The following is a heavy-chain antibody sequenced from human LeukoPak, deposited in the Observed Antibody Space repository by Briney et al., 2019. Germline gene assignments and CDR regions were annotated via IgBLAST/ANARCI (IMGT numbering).Heavy chain of an antibody. V-gene: IGHV4-34*01. CDR1: GGSFSGYY. CDR2: INHSGST. CDR3: ARGDPDPAMTYFDY. J-gene: IGHJ4*02. Sequence: SETLSLTCAVYGGSFSGYYWSWIRQPPGKGLEWIGEINHSGSTNYNPSLKSRVTISVDTSKNQFSLKLSSVTAADTAVYYCARGDPDPAMTYFDYWGQGTLVTVSS. D-gene: IGHD5-18*01.